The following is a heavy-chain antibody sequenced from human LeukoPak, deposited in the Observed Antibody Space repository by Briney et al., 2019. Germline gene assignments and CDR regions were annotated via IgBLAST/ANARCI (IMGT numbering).Heavy chain of an antibody. CDR3: AKDLARYYYGSGIPLDYYYYGMDV. V-gene: IGHV3-23*01. CDR2: ISGSGGST. CDR1: GFRFSSYA. Sequence: GGSLRLSCAASGFRFSSYAMSWVRQAPGKGLEWVSAISGSGGSTYYADSVKGRFTISRDNSKNTLYLQMNSLRAEDTAVYYCAKDLARYYYGSGIPLDYYYYGMDVWGQGTTVTVSS. D-gene: IGHD3-10*01. J-gene: IGHJ6*02.